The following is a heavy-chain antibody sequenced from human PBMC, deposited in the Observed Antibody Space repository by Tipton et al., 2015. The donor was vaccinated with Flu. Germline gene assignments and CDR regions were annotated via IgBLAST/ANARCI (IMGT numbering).Heavy chain of an antibody. CDR3: ARHIYAQPGPPYFDF. CDR2: IYYSGRT. Sequence: TLSLTCSVSGGSISNYYWSWIRQPPGKGLEWIGYIYYSGRTNYNPSLKSRVTISVDTSKNQFYLKLSSLTAADTAVYYCARHIYAQPGPPYFDFWGQGTLVTVSS. V-gene: IGHV4-59*08. CDR1: GGSISNYY. D-gene: IGHD1-14*01. J-gene: IGHJ4*02.